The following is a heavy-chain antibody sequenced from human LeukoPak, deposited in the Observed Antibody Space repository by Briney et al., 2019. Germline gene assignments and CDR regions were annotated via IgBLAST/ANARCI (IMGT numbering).Heavy chain of an antibody. CDR1: GFTFSNAW. V-gene: IGHV3-15*01. CDR3: ARAPSRYSRPFDY. Sequence: GGSLRLSCAASGFTFSNAWMNWVRQAPGKGLEWVGRIKTKTEGGTTDYAAPVKGRFTISRDDSKNTVYLQMNSLRAEDTAVYYCARAPSRYSRPFDYWGQGTLVTVSS. J-gene: IGHJ4*02. D-gene: IGHD3-9*01. CDR2: IKTKTEGGTT.